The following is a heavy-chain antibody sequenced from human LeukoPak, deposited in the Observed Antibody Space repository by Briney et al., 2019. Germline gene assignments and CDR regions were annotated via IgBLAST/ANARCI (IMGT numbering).Heavy chain of an antibody. J-gene: IGHJ6*02. CDR2: IWYDGSNK. V-gene: IGHV3-33*01. Sequence: GGSLRLSCAASGFTFSSYGMHWVRQAPGKGLEWVAVIWYDGSNKYYADSVKGRFTISRDNSKNTLYLQMNSLRAEDTAVYYCARDRDTAMVTPNYYYYGMDVWGQGTTVTVSS. CDR1: GFTFSSYG. CDR3: ARDRDTAMVTPNYYYYGMDV. D-gene: IGHD5-18*01.